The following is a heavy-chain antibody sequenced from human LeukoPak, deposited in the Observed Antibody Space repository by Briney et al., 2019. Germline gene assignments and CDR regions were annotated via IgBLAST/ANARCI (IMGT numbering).Heavy chain of an antibody. CDR3: ARTYYYGSGSYSADY. CDR2: ISAYNGNT. CDR1: GSTFTSYG. J-gene: IGHJ4*02. D-gene: IGHD3-10*01. V-gene: IGHV1-18*04. Sequence: GASVKVSCKASGSTFTSYGISWVRQAPGQGLEWMGWISAYNGNTNYAQKLQARVTMTTDTSTSTAYMELRSLRSDDTAVYYCARTYYYGSGSYSADYWGQGTLVTVSS.